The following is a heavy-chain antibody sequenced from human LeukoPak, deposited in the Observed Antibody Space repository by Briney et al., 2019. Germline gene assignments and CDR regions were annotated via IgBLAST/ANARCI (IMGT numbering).Heavy chain of an antibody. V-gene: IGHV3-30*02. CDR1: GFTFSSYG. CDR2: IRYDGSNI. D-gene: IGHD2-2*02. CDR3: AKDVGNYCSSTSCYRYLQH. Sequence: GGSLRLSCAASGFTFSSYGMHWVRQAPGKGLEWVAFIRYDGSNIYYVDSVGGRFTISRDNSKNTLSLQMNSLRDEDTAVYYCAKDVGNYCSSTSCYRYLQHWGQGTLVTVSS. J-gene: IGHJ1*01.